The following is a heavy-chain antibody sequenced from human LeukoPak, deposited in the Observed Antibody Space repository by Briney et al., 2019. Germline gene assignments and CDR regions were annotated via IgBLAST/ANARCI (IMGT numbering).Heavy chain of an antibody. V-gene: IGHV1-69*05. D-gene: IGHD2-2*01. J-gene: IGHJ3*02. CDR3: ARDFVVVPATMEAFDI. Sequence: SVKVSCKASGGTFSSYAISWVRQAPGQGLEWMGGIIPIFGTANYAQKFQGRVTLTRNTSMSTAYMELSSLRSDDTAVYYCARDFVVVPATMEAFDIWGQGTMVTVSS. CDR1: GGTFSSYA. CDR2: IIPIFGTA.